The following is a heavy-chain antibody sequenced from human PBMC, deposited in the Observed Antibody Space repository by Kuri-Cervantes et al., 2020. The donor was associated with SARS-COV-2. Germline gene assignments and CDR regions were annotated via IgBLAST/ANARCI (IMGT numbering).Heavy chain of an antibody. J-gene: IGHJ3*02. CDR3: AKTGRVSIFGVVSLGDAFDI. Sequence: GGSLRLSCAASGLTFSSTGMYWVRQAPGKGLEWVANIKEDGSETHYVDSVKGRFTISRDNAKKSLHLQMNSLGVEDTAVYYCAKTGRVSIFGVVSLGDAFDIWGQGTMVTVSS. CDR2: IKEDGSET. V-gene: IGHV3-7*01. D-gene: IGHD3-3*01. CDR1: GLTFSSTG.